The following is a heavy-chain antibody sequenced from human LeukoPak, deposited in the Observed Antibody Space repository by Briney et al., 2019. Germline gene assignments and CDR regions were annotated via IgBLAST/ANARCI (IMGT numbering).Heavy chain of an antibody. J-gene: IGHJ6*02. CDR1: GFTFSTYA. V-gene: IGHV3-23*01. D-gene: IGHD3-3*01. CDR3: ARRLYYDFWSNYYTNYYYYGMDV. CDR2: MSAGGGST. Sequence: GGSLRLSCAASGFTFSTYAMSWVRQAPGKGLEWVSSMSAGGGSTHFADSVKGRFTISRDNSKNTLYLQMSSLRAEDTAVYYCARRLYYDFWSNYYTNYYYYGMDVWGQGTTVTVSS.